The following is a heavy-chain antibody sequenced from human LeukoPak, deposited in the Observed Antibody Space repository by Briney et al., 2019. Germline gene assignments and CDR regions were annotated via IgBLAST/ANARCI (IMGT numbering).Heavy chain of an antibody. Sequence: GGSLRLSCAASGFTFSNYAMTWVRQAPGKGLEWVSVIGGSGGSTYYADSVMGRFTVSRDNSKNTLYLQMNSLRAEDTAVYYCAKADTMIVVVITSAEYFQHWGQGTLVTVSS. D-gene: IGHD3-22*01. CDR1: GFTFSNYA. J-gene: IGHJ1*01. V-gene: IGHV3-23*01. CDR3: AKADTMIVVVITSAEYFQH. CDR2: IGGSGGST.